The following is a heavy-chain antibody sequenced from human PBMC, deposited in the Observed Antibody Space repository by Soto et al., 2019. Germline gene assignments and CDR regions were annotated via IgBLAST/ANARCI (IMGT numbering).Heavy chain of an antibody. CDR2: LQSKADGGTA. V-gene: IGHV3-15*01. CDR3: TTDLTAVTTGYFDC. CDR1: GFTFSDAW. D-gene: IGHD4-17*01. Sequence: EEQLVESGGGLVKPGGSLRLSCAASGFTFSDAWMSWVRQAPGKGLEWVGRLQSKADGGTADLAAPVKGRFTLSRDDSKNTLYLEMNSLKTEDTAVYYCTTDLTAVTTGYFDCWGQGTLVTVSS. J-gene: IGHJ4*02.